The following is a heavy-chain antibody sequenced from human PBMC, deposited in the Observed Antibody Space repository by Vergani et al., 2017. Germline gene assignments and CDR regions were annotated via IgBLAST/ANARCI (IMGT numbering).Heavy chain of an antibody. CDR2: ISGSGGST. D-gene: IGHD3-10*01. J-gene: IGHJ4*02. V-gene: IGHV3-23*01. Sequence: EVQLLESGGGLVQPGGSLRLSCAASGFTFSSYAMSWVRQAPGKGLEWVSAISGSGGSTFYADSVKGRFTISRDNSKNTLYLQMNSLRAEDTAVYYCAKDRRGGSGSYVDYWGQGTLVTVSS. CDR1: GFTFSSYA. CDR3: AKDRRGGSGSYVDY.